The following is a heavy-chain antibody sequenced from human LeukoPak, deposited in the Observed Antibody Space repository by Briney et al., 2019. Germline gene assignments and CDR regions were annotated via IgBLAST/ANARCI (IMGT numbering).Heavy chain of an antibody. Sequence: SETLSLTCTVSGGSISSYYWSWIRQPPGKGLEWIGYIYYSGSTNYNPSLKSRVTISVDTSKNQFSLKLSSVTAADTAVYYCARQGPMRSGWFDPWGQGTLVTVSS. J-gene: IGHJ5*02. CDR3: ARQGPMRSGWFDP. V-gene: IGHV4-59*08. CDR1: GGSISSYY. CDR2: IYYSGST.